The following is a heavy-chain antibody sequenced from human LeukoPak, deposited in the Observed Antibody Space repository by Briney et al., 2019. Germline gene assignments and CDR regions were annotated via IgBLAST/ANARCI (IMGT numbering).Heavy chain of an antibody. CDR2: IIPIFGTA. D-gene: IGHD5-18*01. CDR3: ARVPGIQLWLPTDY. Sequence: GASVKVSCKASGGTFSSYAISWVRQAPGQGLEWMGGIIPIFGTANYAQKFQGRVTITADESTSTAYMELSSLRSEDTAVYYCARVPGIQLWLPTDYWGQGTLVTVSS. J-gene: IGHJ4*02. CDR1: GGTFSSYA. V-gene: IGHV1-69*13.